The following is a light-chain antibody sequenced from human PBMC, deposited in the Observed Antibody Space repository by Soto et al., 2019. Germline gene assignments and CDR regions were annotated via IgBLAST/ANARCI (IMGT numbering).Light chain of an antibody. V-gene: IGKV1-39*01. Sequence: DIQMTQSPSSLSASVGDRVSITYRASQSISSYLNWYQQKPGKAPKLLIYAASSLQSGVPSRFSGSGSGTDFTLTISSLQPEDFATYYCQPSYSTPLTFGGGTKVDIK. CDR1: QSISSY. CDR2: AAS. J-gene: IGKJ4*01. CDR3: QPSYSTPLT.